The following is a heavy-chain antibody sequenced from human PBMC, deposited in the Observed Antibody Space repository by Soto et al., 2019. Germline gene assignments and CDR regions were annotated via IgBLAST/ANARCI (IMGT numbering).Heavy chain of an antibody. J-gene: IGHJ4*02. CDR1: GDTFTSYD. V-gene: IGHV1-8*01. D-gene: IGHD1-1*01. CDR2: MNPNSGNT. CDR3: ARGRTGGPNFDY. Sequence: GASVKVSCKASGDTFTSYDINCVRQATGQGLEWMGWMNPNSGNTGYAQKFQGRVTMTRNTSISTAYMELSSLRSEDTAVYYCARGRTGGPNFDYWGQGTLVTVSS.